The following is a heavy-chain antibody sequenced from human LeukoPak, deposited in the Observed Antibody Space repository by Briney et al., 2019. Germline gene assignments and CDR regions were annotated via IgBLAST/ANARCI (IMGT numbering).Heavy chain of an antibody. CDR3: ASLNGVTTVFDY. J-gene: IGHJ4*02. CDR2: VNHSGST. Sequence: SETLSLTCAVYGGSFSDYYWSWIRQPPGKGLEWIGEVNHSGSTNYNPSLKSRVTISVDTSKNQFSLKLSSVTAADTAVYYCASLNGVTTVFDYWGQGTLVTVSS. CDR1: GGSFSDYY. V-gene: IGHV4-34*01. D-gene: IGHD4-11*01.